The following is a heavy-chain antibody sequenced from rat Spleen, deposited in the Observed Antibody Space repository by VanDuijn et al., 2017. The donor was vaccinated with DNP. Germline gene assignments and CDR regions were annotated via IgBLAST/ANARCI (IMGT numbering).Heavy chain of an antibody. V-gene: IGHV3-1*01. Sequence: EVKLVESGGGLVQPGRSLKISCAASGFNFNDNWMGWIRKFPGNKMEWMGYINYSGSTSYNPSLKSRISITRDTSKNQFFLQLNSVTTEDTATYYCARGVDYGGSNWFAYWGQGTLVTVSS. J-gene: IGHJ3*01. CDR2: INYSGST. CDR3: ARGVDYGGSNWFAY. D-gene: IGHD1-11*01. CDR1: GFNFNDNW.